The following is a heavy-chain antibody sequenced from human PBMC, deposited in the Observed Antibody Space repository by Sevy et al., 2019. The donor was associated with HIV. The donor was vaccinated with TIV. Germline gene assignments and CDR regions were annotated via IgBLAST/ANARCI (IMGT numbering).Heavy chain of an antibody. CDR1: GGTFSSYA. CDR3: ARGSYYDFWSGYSGY. J-gene: IGHJ4*02. V-gene: IGHV1-69*13. D-gene: IGHD3-3*01. CDR2: IIPIFCTA. Sequence: ASVKVSCKASGGTFSSYAISWVRQAPGQGLEWMGGIIPIFCTANYAQKFQGRVTITADESTSTAYMELSSLRSEDTAVYYCARGSYYDFWSGYSGYWGQGTLVTVSS.